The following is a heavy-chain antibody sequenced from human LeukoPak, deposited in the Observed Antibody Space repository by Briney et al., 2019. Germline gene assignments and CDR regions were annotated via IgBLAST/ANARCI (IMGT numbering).Heavy chain of an antibody. Sequence: GGSLRLSCAASGFTFSSYAMSWARQSPGKGLEWVANIYLDGSRAYYVDSVKGRFTISRDNAKDSLFLQMNSLSAEDTAVYYCGRAGPVTKDHFMDVWGKGTTVTVSS. J-gene: IGHJ6*03. CDR2: IYLDGSRA. CDR1: GFTFSSYA. CDR3: GRAGPVTKDHFMDV. V-gene: IGHV3-7*01. D-gene: IGHD2-2*01.